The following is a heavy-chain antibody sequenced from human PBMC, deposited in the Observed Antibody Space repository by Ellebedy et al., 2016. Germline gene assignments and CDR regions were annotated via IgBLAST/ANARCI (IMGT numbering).Heavy chain of an antibody. D-gene: IGHD5-12*01. CDR2: LTPDGSRT. CDR1: GFSFSSYW. Sequence: GESLKISCVGSGFSFSSYWMHWVRQVPGKGLVWVSRLTPDGSRTTYADSVKGRFTISRDNAKNTLFLQMSSLRAEDTAVYYCVRSGFGINDYWGQGTTVTVSS. J-gene: IGHJ4*02. V-gene: IGHV3-74*03. CDR3: VRSGFGINDY.